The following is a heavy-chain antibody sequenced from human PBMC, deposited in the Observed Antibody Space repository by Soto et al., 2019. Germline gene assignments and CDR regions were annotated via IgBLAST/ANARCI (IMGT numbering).Heavy chain of an antibody. D-gene: IGHD2-2*03. V-gene: IGHV3-11*06. CDR1: GFTFSDYY. Sequence: GGSLRLSCAASGFTFSDYYMSWIRQAPGKGLEWVSYISSSSSYTNYADSVKGRFTISRDNAKNSLYLQMNSLRAEDTAVYYCARVSGYCSSTSCPPLRYYYYGMDVWGQGTTVTVSS. J-gene: IGHJ6*02. CDR3: ARVSGYCSSTSCPPLRYYYYGMDV. CDR2: ISSSSSYT.